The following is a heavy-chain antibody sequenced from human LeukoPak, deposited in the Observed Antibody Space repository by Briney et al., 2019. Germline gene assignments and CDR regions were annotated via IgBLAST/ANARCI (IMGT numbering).Heavy chain of an antibody. Sequence: GGSLRLSCAASGFTFSDYYMSWIRQAPGKGLEWVSYISSSSSYTNYADSVKGRFIISRDNAKNSLYLQMNSLRAEDTAVYYCARGGGYEPLDYWGQGTLVTVSS. D-gene: IGHD5-12*01. J-gene: IGHJ4*02. CDR2: ISSSSSYT. CDR3: ARGGGYEPLDY. CDR1: GFTFSDYY. V-gene: IGHV3-11*06.